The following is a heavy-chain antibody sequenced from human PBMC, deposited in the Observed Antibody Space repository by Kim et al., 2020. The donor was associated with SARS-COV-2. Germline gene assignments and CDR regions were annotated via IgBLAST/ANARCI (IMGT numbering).Heavy chain of an antibody. CDR3: ARDLGEWYFDY. CDR1: GFTFSSYA. CDR2: ISYDGSNK. Sequence: GGSLRLSCAASGFTFSSYAMHWVRQAPGKGLEWVAVISYDGSNKYYADSVKGRFTISRDNSKNTLYLQMNSLRAEDTAVYYCARDLGEWYFDYWGQGTLVTVSS. V-gene: IGHV3-30-3*01. D-gene: IGHD3-10*01. J-gene: IGHJ4*02.